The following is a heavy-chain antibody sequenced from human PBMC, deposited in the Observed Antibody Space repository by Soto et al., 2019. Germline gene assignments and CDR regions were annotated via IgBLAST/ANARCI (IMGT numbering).Heavy chain of an antibody. CDR1: GFTFSSYS. D-gene: IGHD2-2*01. CDR3: ARERAPYQTNWFDP. J-gene: IGHJ5*02. V-gene: IGHV3-48*02. Sequence: PGGSLRLSCAASGFTFSSYSMNWVRQAPGKGLEWVSYISSSSSTIYYADSVKGRFTISRDNAKNSLYLQMNSLRDEDTAVYYYARERAPYQTNWFDPWGQGTLVTVSS. CDR2: ISSSSSTI.